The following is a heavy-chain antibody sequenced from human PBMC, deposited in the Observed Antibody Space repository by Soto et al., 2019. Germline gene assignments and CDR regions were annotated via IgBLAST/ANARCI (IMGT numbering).Heavy chain of an antibody. CDR1: GFTFSSYS. D-gene: IGHD5-18*01. Sequence: GGSLRLSCAASGFTFSSYSMNWVRQAPGKGLEWVSSISSSSSYIYYADSVKGRFTISRDNAKNSLYLQMNSLRAEDTAGYYCARDYSSYGPVDYWGQVTLVTVSS. CDR2: ISSSSSYI. CDR3: ARDYSSYGPVDY. J-gene: IGHJ4*02. V-gene: IGHV3-21*01.